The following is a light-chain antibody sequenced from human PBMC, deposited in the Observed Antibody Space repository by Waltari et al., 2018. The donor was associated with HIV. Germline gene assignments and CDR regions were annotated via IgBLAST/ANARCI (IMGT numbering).Light chain of an antibody. V-gene: IGKV1-33*01. Sequence: DIQMTQSPSSLSASVGDTVTITCQASQDITYYLNWYQHKPGKAPKLLIYDVSNLEIGVPSRFSGSGSVTDFTFTIRSLQPEDIATYYCQQYDNVPLTFGGGTKVEIK. CDR2: DVS. J-gene: IGKJ4*01. CDR1: QDITYY. CDR3: QQYDNVPLT.